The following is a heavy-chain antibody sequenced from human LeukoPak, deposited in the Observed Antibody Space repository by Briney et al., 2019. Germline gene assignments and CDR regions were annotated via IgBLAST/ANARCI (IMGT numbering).Heavy chain of an antibody. CDR3: AHSHIGSASDY. Sequence: SGPTLVNPTQTLTLTCTFSGFSLSTSGVGVGWIRQPPGKALEWLALIYWDDDKRYRPSLKSRLTITKDTSQNQVVLTVTNMDPVDTATYYCAHSHIGSASDYWGQGTLVTVSS. D-gene: IGHD1-26*01. J-gene: IGHJ4*02. V-gene: IGHV2-5*02. CDR1: GFSLSTSGVG. CDR2: IYWDDDK.